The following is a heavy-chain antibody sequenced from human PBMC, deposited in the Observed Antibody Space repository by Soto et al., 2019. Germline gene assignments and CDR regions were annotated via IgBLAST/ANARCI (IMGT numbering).Heavy chain of an antibody. CDR3: AKRPRAVAGEDYYYGMDV. CDR1: GYSFTSYW. CDR2: IYPGDSDT. J-gene: IGHJ6*02. Sequence: GESLKISCKGSGYSFTSYWIGWVRQMPGKGLEWMGIIYPGDSDTRYSPSFQGQVTISADKSITTAYLQWSSLKASDTAMDYGAKRPRAVAGEDYYYGMDVWGQGTTVTVSS. V-gene: IGHV5-51*01. D-gene: IGHD6-19*01.